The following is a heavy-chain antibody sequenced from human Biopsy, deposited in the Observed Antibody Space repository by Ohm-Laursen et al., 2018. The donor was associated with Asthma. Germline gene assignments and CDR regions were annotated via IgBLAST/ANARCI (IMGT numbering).Heavy chain of an antibody. V-gene: IGHV3-30*18. CDR2: ISYDANVA. Sequence: SLRLSCTASGLVFRTFGMHWVRQAPGKGLEWVTFISYDANVAYYADSMKGRFTISRDNAKSTLYLQMNRLRTDDTAVYYCAKRRGYSDLADFDHWGQGTLVTVSS. CDR3: AKRRGYSDLADFDH. D-gene: IGHD3-3*01. CDR1: GLVFRTFG. J-gene: IGHJ4*02.